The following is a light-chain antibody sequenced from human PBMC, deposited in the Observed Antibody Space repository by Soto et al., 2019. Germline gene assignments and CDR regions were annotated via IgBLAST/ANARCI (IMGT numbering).Light chain of an antibody. Sequence: LSTKSQGTLSLAPGERYNIHCRANQNISSYLAWYQQKPGQAPRLLIYDASNRATGIPARFSGSGSGTDFTLTISSLQPEEFATYYCQQSYSSITGGQGTRREIK. CDR2: DAS. CDR1: QNISSY. J-gene: IGKJ5*01. V-gene: IGKV3-11*01. CDR3: QQSYSSIT.